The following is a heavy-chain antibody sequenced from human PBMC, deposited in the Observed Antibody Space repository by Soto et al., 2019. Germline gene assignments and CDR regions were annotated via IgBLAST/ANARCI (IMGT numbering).Heavy chain of an antibody. CDR1: GGSISSGGYY. CDR3: ARACSRRGRFDY. V-gene: IGHV4-31*03. Sequence: QVQLQESGPGLVKPSQTLSLTCTVSGGSISSGGYYWSWIRQHPGTGLEWIGYIYYSESPFYNPSLKSRVTISVDTSKNQFSLKLSSVTAADTAVYYCARACSRRGRFDYWGQGTLVTVSS. D-gene: IGHD2-15*01. CDR2: IYYSESP. J-gene: IGHJ4*02.